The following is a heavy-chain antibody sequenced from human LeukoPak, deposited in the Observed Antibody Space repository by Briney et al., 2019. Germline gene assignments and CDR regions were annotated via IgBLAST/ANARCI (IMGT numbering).Heavy chain of an antibody. CDR3: ATSGSYPDY. CDR1: GFTFRSTV. D-gene: IGHD1-26*01. V-gene: IGHV3-23*01. J-gene: IGHJ4*02. CDR2: ISPDGKYI. Sequence: GGSLRLSCAASGFTFRSTVMTWVRQAPGKGLEWVSTISPDGKYIYYADSLRGRFTMSRDNSKNTLYLQMNSLRVEDTAVYYCATSGSYPDYWGQGTLVTVSS.